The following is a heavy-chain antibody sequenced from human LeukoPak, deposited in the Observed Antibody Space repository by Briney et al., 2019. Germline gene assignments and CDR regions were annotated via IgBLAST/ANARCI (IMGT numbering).Heavy chain of an antibody. V-gene: IGHV3-13*01. Sequence: GGSLRLSCAASGFTFSDYGMHWVRQATGKGLEWVSAIGTAGDTYYTGSVKGRFTISRENAKNSLYLQMNSLRAGDTAVYYCARVAKERVGGVYYFDYWGQGTMVTVSS. CDR3: ARVAKERVGGVYYFDY. CDR1: GFTFSDYG. CDR2: IGTAGDT. D-gene: IGHD1-1*01. J-gene: IGHJ4*02.